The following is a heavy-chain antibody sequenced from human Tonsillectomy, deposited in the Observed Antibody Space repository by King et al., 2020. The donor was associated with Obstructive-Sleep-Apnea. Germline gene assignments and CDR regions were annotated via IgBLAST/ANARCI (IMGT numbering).Heavy chain of an antibody. CDR3: AKGTNGYYGMDV. Sequence: VQLVESGGGLVKPGGSLRLSCAASGFTFSTYHMNWVRQAPGKGLEGISSMSCSDNRKYYADSVKGRFTISRDNAKNSLFLQMNTLRAEDTAMYYCAKGTNGYYGMDVWGQGTTVTVSS. CDR1: GFTFSTYH. CDR2: MSCSDNRK. J-gene: IGHJ6*02. V-gene: IGHV3-21*01. D-gene: IGHD1-1*01.